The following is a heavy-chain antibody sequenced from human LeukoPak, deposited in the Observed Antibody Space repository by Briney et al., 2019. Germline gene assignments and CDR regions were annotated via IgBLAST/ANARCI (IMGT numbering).Heavy chain of an antibody. Sequence: GGSLRLSCAASGFTLSSYEMNWVRQAAGKGREWVSYISSSGSTIYYADSVKGRFTISRDNAKNSLYLQMNSLRAEDTAVYYCARERVYQLLNYYYYYGMDVWGKGTTVTVSS. V-gene: IGHV3-48*03. CDR3: ARERVYQLLNYYYYYGMDV. J-gene: IGHJ6*04. CDR1: GFTLSSYE. CDR2: ISSSGSTI. D-gene: IGHD2-2*01.